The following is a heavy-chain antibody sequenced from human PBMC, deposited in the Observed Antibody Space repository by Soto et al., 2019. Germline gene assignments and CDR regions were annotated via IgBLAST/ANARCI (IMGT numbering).Heavy chain of an antibody. Sequence: EVQLVESGGVLAQPGGSLRLSCAASGFTFSSYDMNWVRKAPGKGLEWISYISSSSNTIYYADSVKGRFTISRENAENSLYLPMNSLRDEDTAVYYCARHSGYYDTGGYYGAFYYYGMDVWGQGTTVTVSS. J-gene: IGHJ6*02. CDR1: GFTFSSYD. CDR3: ARHSGYYDTGGYYGAFYYYGMDV. V-gene: IGHV3-48*02. D-gene: IGHD3-22*01. CDR2: ISSSSNTI.